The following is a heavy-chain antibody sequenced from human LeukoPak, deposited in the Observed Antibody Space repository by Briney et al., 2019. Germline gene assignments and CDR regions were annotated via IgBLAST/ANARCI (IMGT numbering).Heavy chain of an antibody. Sequence: GGSLRLSCAASGFTFSSYGMHWVRQAPGKGLEWVAIISYDGSNKYYADSVKGRFTISRDNSKNTLYLQLNSLRAEDTAVYFCAKVEDSSGYYYFDFWGQGTLVTVSS. D-gene: IGHD3-22*01. J-gene: IGHJ4*02. V-gene: IGHV3-30*18. CDR1: GFTFSSYG. CDR3: AKVEDSSGYYYFDF. CDR2: ISYDGSNK.